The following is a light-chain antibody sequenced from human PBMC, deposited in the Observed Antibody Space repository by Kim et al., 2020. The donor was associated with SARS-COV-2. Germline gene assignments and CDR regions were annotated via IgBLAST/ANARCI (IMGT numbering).Light chain of an antibody. J-gene: IGKJ4*01. CDR2: GAS. CDR1: QSVNNIY. Sequence: SPGEGATLSCRASQSVNNIYLAWYQQKPGQAPRLLIYGASIRATGIPDRFSGRGSGTDFTLTISRGEPEDFAVYYCQQYARTPLTFGGGTKVDIK. V-gene: IGKV3-20*01. CDR3: QQYARTPLT.